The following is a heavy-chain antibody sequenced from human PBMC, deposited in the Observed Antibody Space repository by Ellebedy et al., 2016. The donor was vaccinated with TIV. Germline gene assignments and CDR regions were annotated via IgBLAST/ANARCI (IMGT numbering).Heavy chain of an antibody. Sequence: GSLRLSCTVSGGSISSSYWSWIRQPPGKALEWIAYVFYSGSTTYNPSLKSRVTISLDTSKNQFSLNLTSMTAADTAVYYCARESMGSRIPATANYYYYMDVWGKGTAVTVSS. CDR1: GGSISSSY. V-gene: IGHV4-59*01. J-gene: IGHJ6*03. D-gene: IGHD2-15*01. CDR3: ARESMGSRIPATANYYYYMDV. CDR2: VFYSGST.